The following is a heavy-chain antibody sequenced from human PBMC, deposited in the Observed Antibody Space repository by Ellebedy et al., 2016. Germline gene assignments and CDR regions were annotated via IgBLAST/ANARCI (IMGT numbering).Heavy chain of an antibody. V-gene: IGHV3-9*01. Sequence: GGSLRLSXAASGFTFDDYAMHWVRQAPGKGLEWVSGISWNSGSIGYADSVKGRFTISRDNAKNSLYLQMNSLRAEDTAVYYCARGGLDIVVVPAAIPPVYYYYYYMDVWGKGTTVTVSS. CDR1: GFTFDDYA. D-gene: IGHD2-2*02. J-gene: IGHJ6*03. CDR3: ARGGLDIVVVPAAIPPVYYYYYYMDV. CDR2: ISWNSGSI.